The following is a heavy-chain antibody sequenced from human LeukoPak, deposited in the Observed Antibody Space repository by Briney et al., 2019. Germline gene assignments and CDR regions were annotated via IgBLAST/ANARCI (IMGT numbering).Heavy chain of an antibody. V-gene: IGHV1-69*01. CDR1: GGTFSSYA. J-gene: IGHJ6*04. D-gene: IGHD2-2*02. CDR3: ARSIVVVPAAILALYYYYGKDV. Sequence: GSSVKVSCTASGGTFSSYAISWVRQAPGQGLEWMGGIIPIFGTANYAQKFQGRVTITADESMSTAYMELSSLRSEDTAVYYCARSIVVVPAAILALYYYYGKDVWGKGTTVTVSS. CDR2: IIPIFGTA.